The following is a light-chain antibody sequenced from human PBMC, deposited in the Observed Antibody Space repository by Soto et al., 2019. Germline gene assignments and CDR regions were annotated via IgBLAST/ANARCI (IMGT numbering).Light chain of an antibody. CDR2: AAS. CDR1: QGISSY. Sequence: VIWMTQSPSLLSASTGDRVTISCRVSQGISSYLAWYQQKPGKAPELLIYAASPLQSGVPSRFSGSGSGTDFTLTISCLQSEDFATYYCQQYYSFPHTFGGGTKVEIK. V-gene: IGKV1D-8*01. J-gene: IGKJ4*01. CDR3: QQYYSFPHT.